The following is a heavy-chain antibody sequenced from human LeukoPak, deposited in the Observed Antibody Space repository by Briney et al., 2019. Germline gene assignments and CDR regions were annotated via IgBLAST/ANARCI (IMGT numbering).Heavy chain of an antibody. CDR3: VTAILEYLSDGGAPLITQH. Sequence: ASVKVSCKVSGYTLPELSIDWVRQAPGRGLEWLGGFDPEKNTTFYAQKVQGRLILTEDTSPATAYMDLSSLRDDDTAVYYCVTAILEYLSDGGAPLITQHWGRGTQVIVSS. J-gene: IGHJ1*01. CDR2: FDPEKNTT. D-gene: IGHD2/OR15-2a*01. CDR1: GYTLPELS. V-gene: IGHV1-24*01.